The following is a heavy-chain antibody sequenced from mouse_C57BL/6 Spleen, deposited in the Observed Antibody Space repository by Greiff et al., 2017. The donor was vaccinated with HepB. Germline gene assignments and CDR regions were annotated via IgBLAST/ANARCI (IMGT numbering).Heavy chain of an antibody. V-gene: IGHV1-4*01. CDR1: GYTFTSYT. Sequence: QVQLQQSGAELARPGASVKMSCKASGYTFTSYTMHWVKQRPGQGLEWIGYINPSSGYTKYNQKFKDKATLTADKSSSTAYMQLSSLTSEDSAVYYWASGYGSTWFAYWGQGTLVTVSA. D-gene: IGHD1-1*01. CDR3: ASGYGSTWFAY. CDR2: INPSSGYT. J-gene: IGHJ3*01.